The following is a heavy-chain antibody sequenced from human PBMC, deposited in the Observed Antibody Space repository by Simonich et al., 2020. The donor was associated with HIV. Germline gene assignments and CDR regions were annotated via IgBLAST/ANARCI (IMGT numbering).Heavy chain of an antibody. Sequence: QVQLQQWGAGLLKPSETLSLTCAVYGGSFGGYYWSWIRQPPGKGLEWIGEINHSGITNYNPSLKSRVTISVDTSKNQFSLKLSSVTAADTAVYYCARGFYQRLYYFDYWGQGTLVTVSS. J-gene: IGHJ4*02. CDR1: GGSFGGYY. V-gene: IGHV4-34*01. CDR3: ARGFYQRLYYFDY. CDR2: INHSGIT. D-gene: IGHD2-2*01.